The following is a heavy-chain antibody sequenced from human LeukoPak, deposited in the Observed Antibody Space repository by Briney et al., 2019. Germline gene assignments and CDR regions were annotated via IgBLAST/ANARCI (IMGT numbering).Heavy chain of an antibody. D-gene: IGHD3-22*01. J-gene: IGHJ4*02. CDR1: GGSISSGGYY. CDR3: ARANYYDSSGYSDY. CDR2: IYYSGST. Sequence: PSETLSLTCTVSGGSISSGGYYWSWIRQHPGKGLEWIGYIYYSGSTYYNPSLKSRVTISVDTSKNQFSLKLSSVTAADTAVYYRARANYYDSSGYSDYWGQGTLVTVSS. V-gene: IGHV4-31*03.